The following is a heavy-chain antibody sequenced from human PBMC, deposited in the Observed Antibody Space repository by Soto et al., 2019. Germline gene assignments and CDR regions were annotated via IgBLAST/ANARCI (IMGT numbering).Heavy chain of an antibody. CDR3: ARVGVVVAATLGGMDV. Sequence: QVQLVESGGGVVQPGRSLRLSCAASGFTFSSYAMHWVRQAPGKGLEWVAVISYDGSNKYYAYSVKGRFTISRDNXEXXQDLQMNSLRAEDTAVYDCARVGVVVAATLGGMDVWGQGTTVTVSS. D-gene: IGHD2-15*01. V-gene: IGHV3-30-3*01. CDR2: ISYDGSNK. J-gene: IGHJ6*02. CDR1: GFTFSSYA.